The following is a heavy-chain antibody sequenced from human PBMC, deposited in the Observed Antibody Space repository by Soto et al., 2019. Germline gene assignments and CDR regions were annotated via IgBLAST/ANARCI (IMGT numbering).Heavy chain of an antibody. CDR1: GFTFSSYA. V-gene: IGHV3-30-3*01. J-gene: IGHJ6*02. Sequence: GGSLRLSCAASGFTFSSYAMHWVRQAPGKGLEWVAVISYDGSNKYYADSVKGRFTISRDNSKNTLYLQMNSLRAEDTAVYYCARDQHIYYYYGMDVWGQGTTVTVSS. CDR3: ARDQHIYYYYGMDV. CDR2: ISYDGSNK. D-gene: IGHD2-21*01.